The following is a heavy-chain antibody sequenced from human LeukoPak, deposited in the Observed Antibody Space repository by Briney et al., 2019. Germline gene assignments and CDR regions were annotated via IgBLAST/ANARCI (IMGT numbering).Heavy chain of an antibody. CDR3: ARGYYGMDV. CDR1: GVSVSNNY. V-gene: IGHV3-53*01. Sequence: GGSLRLSCAASGVSVSNNYMSWVRQAPGKGLEWVSVIYTGGSTDYPDSVKGRFTISRDNSKNTLYLQLNSLRAEDAAVYYCARGYYGMDVWGQGTTVTVSS. J-gene: IGHJ6*02. CDR2: IYTGGST.